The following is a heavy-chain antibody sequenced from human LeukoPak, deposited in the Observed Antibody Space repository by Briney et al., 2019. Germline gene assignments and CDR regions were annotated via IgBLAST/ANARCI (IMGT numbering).Heavy chain of an antibody. J-gene: IGHJ6*03. V-gene: IGHV3-21*01. D-gene: IGHD3-3*01. CDR3: ARAPSKYDFWSGYHYYYMDV. Sequence: GGSLRLSCAASGFTFSSYSMNWVRQAPGKGLEWFSSIISSSSYIYYADSVKGRFTISRDNAKNSLYLQMNSLSAEDTAVYYCARAPSKYDFWSGYHYYYMDVWGKGTTVTVSS. CDR2: IISSSSYI. CDR1: GFTFSSYS.